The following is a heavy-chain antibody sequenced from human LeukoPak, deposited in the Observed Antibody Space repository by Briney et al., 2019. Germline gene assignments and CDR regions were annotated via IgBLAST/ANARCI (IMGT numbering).Heavy chain of an antibody. V-gene: IGHV1-46*01. Sequence: ASVTVSCKASGYNFISYYMHWVRQAPGQGLEWMGIINPSGGSTSYAQKFQDRVTMTRDTSTSTVYMELSSLKSEDTAVYYCAREDVVLVDAVRYYYYGMDVWGQGTTVTVSS. CDR3: AREDVVLVDAVRYYYYGMDV. CDR2: INPSGGST. J-gene: IGHJ6*02. D-gene: IGHD2-8*01. CDR1: GYNFISYY.